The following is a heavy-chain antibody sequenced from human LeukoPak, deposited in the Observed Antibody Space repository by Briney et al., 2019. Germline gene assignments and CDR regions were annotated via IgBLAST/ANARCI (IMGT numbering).Heavy chain of an antibody. D-gene: IGHD3-22*01. V-gene: IGHV1-24*01. Sequence: GASVKVSCKVSGYTLTELSMHWVRQAPGKGPEWMGGFDPEDGETIYAQKFQGRVTMTEDTSTDTAYMELSSLRSEDTAVYYCATVPSPYDSSGYYLHAFDIWGQGTMVTVSS. CDR2: FDPEDGET. J-gene: IGHJ3*02. CDR3: ATVPSPYDSSGYYLHAFDI. CDR1: GYTLTELS.